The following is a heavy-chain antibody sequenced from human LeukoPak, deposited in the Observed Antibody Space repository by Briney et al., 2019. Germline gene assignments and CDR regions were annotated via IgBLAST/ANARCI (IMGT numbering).Heavy chain of an antibody. D-gene: IGHD5-18*01. Sequence: GGSLRLSCAASGFTFSCYGMHWVRQAPGKGLEWVAVISYDGSNKYYADSVKGRFTISRDNSKNTLYLQMNSLRAEDTAVYYCTAGGGTAMVIDYWGQGTLVTVSS. CDR1: GFTFSCYG. V-gene: IGHV3-30*03. CDR2: ISYDGSNK. J-gene: IGHJ4*02. CDR3: TAGGGTAMVIDY.